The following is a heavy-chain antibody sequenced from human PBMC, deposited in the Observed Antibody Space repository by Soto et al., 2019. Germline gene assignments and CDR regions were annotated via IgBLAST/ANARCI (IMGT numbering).Heavy chain of an antibody. V-gene: IGHV2-5*02. CDR3: AHRVDYRGSWNTGYFDY. D-gene: IGHD2-15*01. J-gene: IGHJ4*02. Sequence: QITLKESGPTLVKPTQTLTLTCSFSGFSLSTTGVAVGWIRQPPGKALECLVLIYWDDDKRYSPSLKSRLTTTRDTTNNQVVLTMTDMDPVDTATYYCAHRVDYRGSWNTGYFDYWGQGTLVTVSS. CDR2: IYWDDDK. CDR1: GFSLSTTGVA.